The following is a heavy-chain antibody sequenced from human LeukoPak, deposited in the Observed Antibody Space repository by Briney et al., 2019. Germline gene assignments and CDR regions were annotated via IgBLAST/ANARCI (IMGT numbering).Heavy chain of an antibody. D-gene: IGHD5-12*01. J-gene: IGHJ4*02. CDR1: GGCVSSGGYL. V-gene: IGHV4-61*03. Sequence: SETLSLTCTVSGGCVSSGGYLWNWMRQPPGKGLEWVGYIHDSGNPNYNPSLKSRLSISLDTSKNHFSLKLSSVTASDSAVYYCARGVREGGYDSPCDSWGQGTLVTVSS. CDR3: ARGVREGGYDSPCDS. CDR2: IHDSGNP.